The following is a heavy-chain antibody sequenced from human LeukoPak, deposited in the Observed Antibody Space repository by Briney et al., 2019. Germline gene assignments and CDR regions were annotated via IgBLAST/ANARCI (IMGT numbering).Heavy chain of an antibody. Sequence: SETLSLTCTVSGGSISSYYWSWIRQPPGKGLEWIGYIYYSGSTNYNPSLKSRVTISVYTSKNQFSLKLSSVTAADTALHYCARLKKRWLKFRAFNIWAKGQWSPSLQ. CDR2: IYYSGST. J-gene: IGHJ3*02. CDR1: GGSISSYY. D-gene: IGHD5-24*01. V-gene: IGHV4-59*13. CDR3: ARLKKRWLKFRAFNI.